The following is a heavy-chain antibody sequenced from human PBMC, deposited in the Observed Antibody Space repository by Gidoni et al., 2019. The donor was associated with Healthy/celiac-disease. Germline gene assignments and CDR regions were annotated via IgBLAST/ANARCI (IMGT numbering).Heavy chain of an antibody. CDR3: ARDWYDSSGYYSY. D-gene: IGHD3-22*01. CDR1: GYSISSGYY. Sequence: QVQLQESGPGLVKPSETLSLTCPVSGYSISSGYYWGRIRQPPGKGLEWIGSIYHSGSTYYNPSLKSRVTISVDTSKNQFSLKLSSVTAADTAVYYCARDWYDSSGYYSYWGQGTLVTVSS. CDR2: IYHSGST. V-gene: IGHV4-38-2*02. J-gene: IGHJ4*02.